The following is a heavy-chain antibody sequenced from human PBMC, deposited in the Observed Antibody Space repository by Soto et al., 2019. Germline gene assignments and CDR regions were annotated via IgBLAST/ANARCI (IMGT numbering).Heavy chain of an antibody. D-gene: IGHD1-1*01. J-gene: IGHJ4*02. V-gene: IGHV4-4*07. Sequence: SETLSLTCTVSGGSISNYYWTWIRQPAGKGLXWIXRPXXSXXXXXNXXLRPRVTMSVDTSKNQLSLKLTSVTAADTAMYYCARGGTMSWNVLDFWGQGTLVTVSS. CDR2: PXXSXXX. CDR3: ARGGTMSWNVLDF. CDR1: GGSISNYY.